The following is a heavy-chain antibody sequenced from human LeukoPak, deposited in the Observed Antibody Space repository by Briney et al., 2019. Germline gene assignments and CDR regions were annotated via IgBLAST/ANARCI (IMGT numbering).Heavy chain of an antibody. D-gene: IGHD3-16*01. CDR1: GYTFTTYD. J-gene: IGHJ4*02. CDR2: MNPNSGDA. V-gene: IGHV1-8*01. CDR3: ARWGGLNLDTDFDY. Sequence: ASVKVSCKASGYTFTTYDINWVRQAAGQGPEWVGWMNPNSGDAGSAQKFEGRVTMTRDPSISTAYMELTSLKSEDTAVYYCARWGGLNLDTDFDYWGQGTLVTVSS.